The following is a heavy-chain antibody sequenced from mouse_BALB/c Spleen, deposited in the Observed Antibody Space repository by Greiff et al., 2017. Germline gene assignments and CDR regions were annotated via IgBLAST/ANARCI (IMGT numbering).Heavy chain of an antibody. CDR2: ISSGSSTI. Sequence: EVKLMESGGGLVQPGGSRKLSCAASGFTFSSFGMHWVRQAPEKGLEWVAYISSGSSTIYYADTVKGRFTISRDNPKNTLFLQMTSLRSEDTAMYYCATNYYGNVNWDFDVWGAGTTVTVSS. CDR1: GFTFSSFG. D-gene: IGHD2-1*01. V-gene: IGHV5-17*02. J-gene: IGHJ1*01. CDR3: ATNYYGNVNWDFDV.